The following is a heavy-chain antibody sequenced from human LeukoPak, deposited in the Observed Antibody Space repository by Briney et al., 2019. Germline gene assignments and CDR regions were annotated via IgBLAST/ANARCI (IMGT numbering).Heavy chain of an antibody. CDR1: GFTFSSYT. J-gene: IGHJ3*02. Sequence: GGSLRLSCAASGFTFSSYTMNWVRQAPGKGLEWVSAISGNGVGTYYADSVKGRFTISRDNSKNTLYLQMNSLRAEDTAVYYCAREMVRGVRAFDIWGQGTMVTVSS. D-gene: IGHD3-10*01. V-gene: IGHV3-23*01. CDR3: AREMVRGVRAFDI. CDR2: ISGNGVGT.